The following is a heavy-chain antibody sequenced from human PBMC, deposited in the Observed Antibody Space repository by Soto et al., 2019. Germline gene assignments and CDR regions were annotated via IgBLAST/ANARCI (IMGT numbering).Heavy chain of an antibody. CDR3: AYIDYTDYLKHTLAY. J-gene: IGHJ4*02. V-gene: IGHV2-5*01. D-gene: IGHD4-17*01. Sequence: GSGPTLGNPTATLTLTCTFSGFSVATTGVGVGWVRQPPGKALEFLAVIYWNDDKRYSPYLRSRLIITKDASRNQVVLKMTDMDTVDTATYYCAYIDYTDYLKHTLAYWGPGTTVTVSS. CDR2: IYWNDDK. CDR1: GFSVATTGVG.